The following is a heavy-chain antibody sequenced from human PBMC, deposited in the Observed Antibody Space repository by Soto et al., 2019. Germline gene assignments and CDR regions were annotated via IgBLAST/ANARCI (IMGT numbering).Heavy chain of an antibody. Sequence: QVPLVESGGGVVQPGRSLRLSCAASGFTFSSYAMHWVRQAPGKGLEWVAVISYDGSNKYYADSVKGRFTISRDNSKNTLFLQMNSLRSEDTSVYYCARDRGRGTYYYYGMDVWVQGTPVTVSS. J-gene: IGHJ6*02. CDR3: ARDRGRGTYYYYGMDV. D-gene: IGHD3-16*01. V-gene: IGHV3-30-3*01. CDR2: ISYDGSNK. CDR1: GFTFSSYA.